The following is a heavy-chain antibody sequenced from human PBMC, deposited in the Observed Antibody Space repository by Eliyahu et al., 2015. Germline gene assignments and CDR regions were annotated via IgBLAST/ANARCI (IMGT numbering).Heavy chain of an antibody. CDR1: GXSISSSSYX. V-gene: IGHV4-39*01. J-gene: IGHJ3*02. D-gene: IGHD6-6*01. CDR3: ARRQTYSSSSDAFDI. Sequence: QLQLQESGPGLVKPSETLSLTCTVSGXSISSSSYXWGWIRQPPGKGLEWIGSIYYSGSTYYNPSLKSRVTISVDTSKNQFSLKLSSVTAADTAVYYCARRQTYSSSSDAFDIWGQGTMVTVSS. CDR2: IYYSGST.